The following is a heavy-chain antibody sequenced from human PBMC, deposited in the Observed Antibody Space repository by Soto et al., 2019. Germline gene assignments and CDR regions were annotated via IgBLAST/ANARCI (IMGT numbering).Heavy chain of an antibody. D-gene: IGHD5-18*01. J-gene: IGHJ6*02. CDR2: IYYSGST. CDR1: GGSISSGGYY. V-gene: IGHV4-31*03. Sequence: SETLSLTCTVSGGSISSGGYYWSWIRQHPGKGLEWIGYIYYSGSTYYNPSLKSRVTISVDTSKNQFSLKLSSVTAADTAVYYCARDPWIKLWSMREPGMDAWGQGTTVTVSS. CDR3: ARDPWIKLWSMREPGMDA.